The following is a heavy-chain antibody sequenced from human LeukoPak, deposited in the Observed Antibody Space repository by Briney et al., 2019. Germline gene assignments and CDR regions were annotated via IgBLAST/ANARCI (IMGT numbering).Heavy chain of an antibody. CDR2: INPSGGST. V-gene: IGHV1-46*01. J-gene: IGHJ2*01. CDR1: GYTFTIYY. Sequence: GASVTLSFTASGYTFTIYYMHWMRQAPGQGHGWMGIINPSGGSTSYAQKFQGRVTMTRDTSTSTAYMELRSLRSDDTAVYYCARGPSLWYFDLWGRGTVVTVSS. CDR3: ARGPSLWYFDL.